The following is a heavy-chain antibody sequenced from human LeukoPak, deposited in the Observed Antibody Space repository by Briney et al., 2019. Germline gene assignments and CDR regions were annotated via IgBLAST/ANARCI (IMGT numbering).Heavy chain of an antibody. Sequence: PGGSLRLSCAASGFTFDDYGMSWVRQAPGKGLEWVSGINWNGGSTGYADSVKGRFTISRDNAKNSLYLQMNSLRAEDTALYYCARERTIVGDSSWFDPWGQGTLVTVSS. CDR1: GFTFDDYG. J-gene: IGHJ5*02. V-gene: IGHV3-20*04. CDR3: ARERTIVGDSSWFDP. D-gene: IGHD1-26*01. CDR2: INWNGGST.